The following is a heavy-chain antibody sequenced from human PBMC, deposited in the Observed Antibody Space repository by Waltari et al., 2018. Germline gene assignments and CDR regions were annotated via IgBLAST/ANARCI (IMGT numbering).Heavy chain of an antibody. D-gene: IGHD1-26*01. Sequence: QVQLVESGGGVVQPGRSLRLSCAAPGFPFSSAGLHWVRQAPGKGLEWVALIWDDGSNKYYADSVKGRFTISRDNSKNTPYLQMNSLRAEDTAVYYCARASIVGATAPFDYWGQGTLVAVSS. CDR1: GFPFSSAG. CDR3: ARASIVGATAPFDY. V-gene: IGHV3-33*01. CDR2: IWDDGSNK. J-gene: IGHJ4*02.